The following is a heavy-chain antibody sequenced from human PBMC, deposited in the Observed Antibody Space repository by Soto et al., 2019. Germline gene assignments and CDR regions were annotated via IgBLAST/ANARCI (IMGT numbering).Heavy chain of an antibody. Sequence: GASVKVSCKASGYTFTSYAIHWVRQDPGQRLEWMGWINAGNGNTKYSQKFQGRVTITRNTSVSTAYMELSSLRSEDTAVYYCARANYDFWSGSHNWFDPWGQGTLVTVSS. V-gene: IGHV1-3*01. CDR3: ARANYDFWSGSHNWFDP. J-gene: IGHJ5*02. D-gene: IGHD3-3*01. CDR2: INAGNGNT. CDR1: GYTFTSYA.